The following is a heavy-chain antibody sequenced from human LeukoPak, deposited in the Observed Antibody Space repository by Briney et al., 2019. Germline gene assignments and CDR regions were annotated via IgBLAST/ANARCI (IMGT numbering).Heavy chain of an antibody. CDR2: INHSGST. Sequence: SETLSLTCAVYGGSFSGYYWSWIRQPPGKGLGWIGEINHSGSTNYNPSLKSRVTISVDTSKNQFSLKLSSVTAADTAVYYCARVTVVPAAADYWGQGTLVTVSS. J-gene: IGHJ4*02. CDR1: GGSFSGYY. D-gene: IGHD2-2*01. V-gene: IGHV4-34*01. CDR3: ARVTVVPAAADY.